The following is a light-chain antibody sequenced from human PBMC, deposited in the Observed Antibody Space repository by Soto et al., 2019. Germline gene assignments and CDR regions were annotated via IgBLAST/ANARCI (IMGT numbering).Light chain of an antibody. CDR1: QSVSGK. CDR2: GAS. Sequence: EIAMRQSPATLSVSPAERATISCASSQSVSGKLAWYQQKPGQAPRLLIYGASTRATGIPARFSGSGSGTEFTLTISSFQSEDFAVYYGQQYKNWPPITFGQVTRLEIK. CDR3: QQYKNWPPIT. J-gene: IGKJ5*01. V-gene: IGKV3-15*01.